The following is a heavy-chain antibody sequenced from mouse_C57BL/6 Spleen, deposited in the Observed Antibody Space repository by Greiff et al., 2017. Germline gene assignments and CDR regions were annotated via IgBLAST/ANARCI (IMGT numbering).Heavy chain of an antibody. V-gene: IGHV1-72*01. J-gene: IGHJ3*01. CDR3: ARWGLGGWFAY. CDR2: IDPNSGGT. Sequence: VQLQQPGAELVKPGASVQLSCKASGYTFTSYWMHWVKQRPGRGLEWIGRIDPNSGGTKYNEKFKSKATLTVDKPSSPAYMQLSSLTSEDSAVYYCARWGLGGWFAYWGQGTLVTVSA. CDR1: GYTFTSYW. D-gene: IGHD4-1*01.